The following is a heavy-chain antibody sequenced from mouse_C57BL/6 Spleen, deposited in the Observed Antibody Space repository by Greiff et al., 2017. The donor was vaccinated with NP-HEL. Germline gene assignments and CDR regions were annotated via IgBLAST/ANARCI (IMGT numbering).Heavy chain of an antibody. D-gene: IGHD1-1*01. Sequence: VQLQQSGPELVKPGASVKISCKASGYSFTDYNMNWVKQSNGKGLEWMGLINPNSGTTSYNQKFKGKATLTVDQSSSTAYMQLNSLTSEDSAVYYCARCPSYGSSYDYFDYWGQGTTLTVSS. V-gene: IGHV1-39*01. CDR1: GYSFTDYN. CDR3: ARCPSYGSSYDYFDY. CDR2: INPNSGTT. J-gene: IGHJ2*01.